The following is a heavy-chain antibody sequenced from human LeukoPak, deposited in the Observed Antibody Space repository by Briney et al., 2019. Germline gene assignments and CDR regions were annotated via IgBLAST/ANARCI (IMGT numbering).Heavy chain of an antibody. CDR3: ARDWEGDGYLDY. J-gene: IGHJ4*02. Sequence: GGSLRLSCAASGFTFSSYAMHWVRQAPGKGLEWVAVISYDGSNKYYADSVKGRFTISRDNSKSTLYLQMNSLRAEDTAVYYCARDWEGDGYLDYWGQGTLVTVSS. D-gene: IGHD5-24*01. CDR1: GFTFSSYA. V-gene: IGHV3-30*04. CDR2: ISYDGSNK.